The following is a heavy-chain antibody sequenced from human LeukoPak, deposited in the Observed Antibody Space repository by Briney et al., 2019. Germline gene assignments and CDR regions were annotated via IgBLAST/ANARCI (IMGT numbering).Heavy chain of an antibody. D-gene: IGHD1-26*01. V-gene: IGHV4-4*02. Sequence: SETLSLTCSVSGGSISSSNWWSWVRQAPGKGLEWIGEIYHGGSTNYRSSLKSRLTISVDESKSQFSLKLSSVTAADTAVYYCARRAAYYENFDYWGQGTLVTVSS. J-gene: IGHJ4*02. CDR2: IYHGGST. CDR3: ARRAAYYENFDY. CDR1: GGSISSSNW.